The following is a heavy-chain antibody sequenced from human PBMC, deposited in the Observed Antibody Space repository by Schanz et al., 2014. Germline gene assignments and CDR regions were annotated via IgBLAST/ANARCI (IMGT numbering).Heavy chain of an antibody. CDR2: IWSDGSGK. D-gene: IGHD3-10*01. CDR3: ARDFDDRRGYGSGYCLGDCMDV. V-gene: IGHV3-33*01. CDR1: GFSLNTYG. Sequence: QAQLMESGGGVVQPGTSLILSCSVSGFSLNTYGIHWFRQPAGKGLEWVAVIWSDGSGKYYADSVKGRFTISRDNAKNSRYLQMNSLRAEDTAVYYCARDFDDRRGYGSGYCLGDCMDVWGQGTTVTVSS. J-gene: IGHJ6*02.